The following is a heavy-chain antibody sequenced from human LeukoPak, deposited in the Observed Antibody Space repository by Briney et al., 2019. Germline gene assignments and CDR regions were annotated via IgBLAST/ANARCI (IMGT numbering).Heavy chain of an antibody. J-gene: IGHJ4*02. V-gene: IGHV4-59*08. CDR1: NGSISNYY. Sequence: PSETLSLTCSVSNGSISNYYWSWIRQAPGKGLEWIGYVYHSGTANYNPSLKRRVTISADTSKNHFSLRLRSVSAAHTAVDYCVLRGGTLGYFDSWGQGTLVTVSS. D-gene: IGHD1-26*01. CDR3: VLRGGTLGYFDS. CDR2: VYHSGTA.